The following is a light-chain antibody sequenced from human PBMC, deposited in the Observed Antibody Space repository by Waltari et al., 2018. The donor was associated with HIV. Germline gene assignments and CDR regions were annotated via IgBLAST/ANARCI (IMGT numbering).Light chain of an antibody. CDR1: SSNIGRNT. CDR3: AAWDDSLSGYV. J-gene: IGLJ1*01. Sequence: QSVLTQPPSASGTPGQRVTISCSGSSSNIGRNTVNWYQQVPGTAPKLLIYSNNQRPSGVPDRFSGSKSGTSASLAISGLQSEDEADYYCAAWDDSLSGYVFGTGTKVTVL. CDR2: SNN. V-gene: IGLV1-44*01.